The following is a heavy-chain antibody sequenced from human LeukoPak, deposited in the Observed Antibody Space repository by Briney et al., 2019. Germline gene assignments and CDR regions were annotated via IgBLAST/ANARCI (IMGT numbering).Heavy chain of an antibody. CDR3: ASNTGTVFDY. Sequence: SETLSLTCTVSGGSISSHYWSWIRQPPGKGLEWIGYVYYSGSTEYNPSLRSRITISLEMSKQQFSLNLTSVTAADTAIYYCASNTGTVFDYWGQGALVTVSS. CDR1: GGSISSHY. D-gene: IGHD7-27*01. CDR2: VYYSGST. J-gene: IGHJ4*02. V-gene: IGHV4-59*11.